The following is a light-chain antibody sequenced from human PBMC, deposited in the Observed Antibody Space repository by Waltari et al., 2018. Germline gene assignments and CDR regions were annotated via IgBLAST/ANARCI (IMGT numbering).Light chain of an antibody. CDR1: QSIGSL. V-gene: IGKV1-5*01. Sequence: DIQMTQSPSTLSASVGDRVTITCRASQSIGSLLAWYQQKPGKAPKLLIYDASSLDSGVPSRFSGSGSGTEFTLTINSLQPDDFASYSCQQYYSYFTFGGGAKVEIK. CDR2: DAS. CDR3: QQYYSYFT. J-gene: IGKJ4*01.